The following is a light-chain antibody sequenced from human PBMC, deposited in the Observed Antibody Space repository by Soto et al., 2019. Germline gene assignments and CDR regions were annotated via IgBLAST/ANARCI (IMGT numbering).Light chain of an antibody. CDR3: QQYGSSLWT. J-gene: IGKJ1*01. CDR1: ESVHSAY. V-gene: IGKV3-20*01. CDR2: STS. Sequence: ENVLTQSPGTLSLSPGERATLSCRASESVHSAYFAWYQQKPGQAPRLLISSTSSRATGIPDRFSGSGSGTDFTLSISRLEPEDFAVYYCQQYGSSLWTFGQVTKVEI.